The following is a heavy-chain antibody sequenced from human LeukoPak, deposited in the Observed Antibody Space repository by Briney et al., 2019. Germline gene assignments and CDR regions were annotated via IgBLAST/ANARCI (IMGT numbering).Heavy chain of an antibody. CDR2: IYYTGST. CDR3: AGSSRWLKRY. V-gene: IGHV4-59*01. D-gene: IGHD6-19*01. J-gene: IGHJ4*02. CDR1: GGTISSYY. Sequence: TSETLSLTATVSGGTISSYYSGWIRQPPGKGLEWIGYIYYTGSTNYNPSLKSRVTMSVDTSKNQFSLKLSSVTAADTAVYYCAGSSRWLKRYWGQGTLVTVSS.